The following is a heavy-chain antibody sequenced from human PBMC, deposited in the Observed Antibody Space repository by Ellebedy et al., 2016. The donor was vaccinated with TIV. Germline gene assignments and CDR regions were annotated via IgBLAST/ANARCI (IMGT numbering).Heavy chain of an antibody. V-gene: IGHV4-39*07. CDR2: IYYSGST. D-gene: IGHD3-10*01. J-gene: IGHJ6*02. CDR1: GVSISSSSYY. CDR3: ASSHLGELVNSPKPMDV. Sequence: SETLSLSCTVSGVSISSSSYYWGWSRQPPGQGLEWIGTIYYSGSTYYNPSPTSRVTISVDTSKNQFSLKLSSVTAAETAVYYCASSHLGELVNSPKPMDVWGQGTTVTVSS.